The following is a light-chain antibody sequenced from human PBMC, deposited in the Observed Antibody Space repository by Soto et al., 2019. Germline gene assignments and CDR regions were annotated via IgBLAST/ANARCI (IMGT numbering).Light chain of an antibody. J-gene: IGKJ1*01. CDR1: QTIAIY. Sequence: DIQMTQSPSSLSASVGDTVTITCRASQTIAIYLNWYQQKPGKAPNLLIYEASSLQSGVQSRFTGRGSGTDVSLTISSLQPEDFATYYCQQSYNIPQTFGQGTRVEIK. CDR2: EAS. CDR3: QQSYNIPQT. V-gene: IGKV1-39*01.